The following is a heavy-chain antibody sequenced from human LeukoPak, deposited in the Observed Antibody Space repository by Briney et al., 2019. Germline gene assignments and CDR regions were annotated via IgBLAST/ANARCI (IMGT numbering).Heavy chain of an antibody. D-gene: IGHD6-13*01. J-gene: IGHJ6*03. CDR2: IYYSGST. CDR1: GGSISSHY. Sequence: SETLSLTCTVSGGSISSHYWSWIRQPPGKGLEWIGYIYYSGSTNYNPSLKSRVTISVDTSKNQFSLKLSSVTAADTAVYYCARQSGGVYSSSPKYYYYYMDVWGKGTTVTVSS. CDR3: ARQSGGVYSSSPKYYYYYMDV. V-gene: IGHV4-59*08.